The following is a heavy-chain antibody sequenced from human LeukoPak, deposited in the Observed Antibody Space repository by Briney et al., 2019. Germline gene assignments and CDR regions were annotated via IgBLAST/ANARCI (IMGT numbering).Heavy chain of an antibody. CDR1: GGSISSSSYY. V-gene: IGHV4-61*05. CDR2: IYYSGST. D-gene: IGHD1-26*01. Sequence: SETLSLTCTVSGGSISSSSYYWGWNRQPPGKGLEWIGYIYYSGSTNYNPSLKSRVTISVDTSKNQFSLKLSSVTAADTAVYYCARSSGSYFYFDYWGQGTLVTVSS. J-gene: IGHJ4*02. CDR3: ARSSGSYFYFDY.